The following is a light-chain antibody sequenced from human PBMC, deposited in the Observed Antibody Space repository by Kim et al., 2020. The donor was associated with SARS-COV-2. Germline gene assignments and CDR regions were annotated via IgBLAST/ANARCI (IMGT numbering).Light chain of an antibody. CDR1: QDISNY. CDR2: DAS. J-gene: IGKJ3*01. V-gene: IGKV1-33*01. CDR3: QQYDNLPTYT. Sequence: DIQMTQSPSSLSASVGDRVTITCQASQDISNYLNWYQQKPGKAPKLLIYDASNLETGVPSRFSGSGSGTDFTFTISSLQPEDIATYYCQQYDNLPTYTFGPVTKVDIK.